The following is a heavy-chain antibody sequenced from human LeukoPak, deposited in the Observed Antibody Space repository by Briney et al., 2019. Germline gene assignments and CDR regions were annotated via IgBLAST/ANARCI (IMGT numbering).Heavy chain of an antibody. CDR3: ARNEHYDSWSGYLGYFDY. V-gene: IGHV4-4*02. D-gene: IGHD3-3*01. J-gene: IGHJ4*02. CDR2: VYHSGST. Sequence: SGTLPLTCTVSGGSISSSIWWSWVRQSPRKGLEWIGEVYHSGSTHYNPSLNSRVTMSVDTSKNQVSLKLSSVTAADTAVYYCARNEHYDSWSGYLGYFDYWGQGTLVTVSS. CDR1: GGSISSSIW.